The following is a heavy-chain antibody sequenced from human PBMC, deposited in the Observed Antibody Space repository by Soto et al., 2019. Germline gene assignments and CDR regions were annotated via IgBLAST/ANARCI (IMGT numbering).Heavy chain of an antibody. CDR3: ARDTITRLTADIPGMDA. V-gene: IGHV3-23*01. Sequence: VGSLRLSCAASEFAFHNYWMHWVRQAPGKGLVWVSVIGEGGFSTQYADSVRGRFTISRDNSRNTLYLQMNSLRADDTAVYYCARDTITRLTADIPGMDAWGQGTTLTVSS. D-gene: IGHD3-10*02. J-gene: IGHJ6*02. CDR1: EFAFHNYW. CDR2: IGEGGFST.